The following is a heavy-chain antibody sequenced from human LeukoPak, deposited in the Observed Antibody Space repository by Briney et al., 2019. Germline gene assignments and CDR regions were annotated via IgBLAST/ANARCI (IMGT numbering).Heavy chain of an antibody. Sequence: PGGSLRLSCAASGFTFSSYSVNWVRQAPGKGLEWVSSISSSSSYIYYADSVKGRFTISRDNAKNSLYLQMNSLRAEDTAVYYCAWIGQAGDDYWGQGTLVTVSS. CDR1: GFTFSSYS. J-gene: IGHJ4*02. CDR3: AWIGQAGDDY. D-gene: IGHD3-16*01. V-gene: IGHV3-21*01. CDR2: ISSSSSYI.